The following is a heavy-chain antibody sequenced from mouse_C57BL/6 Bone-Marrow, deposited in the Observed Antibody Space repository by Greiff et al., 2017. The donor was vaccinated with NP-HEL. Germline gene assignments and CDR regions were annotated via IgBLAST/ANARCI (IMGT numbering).Heavy chain of an antibody. Sequence: EVMLVESGGGLVKPGGSLKLSCAASGFTFSDYGMHWVRQAPEKGLEWVAYISSGSGTIYYADTFKGRFTISKDNAKNTLFLLMTRLRSENTAKYYCARDGNFDYWGRGKALTVSS. V-gene: IGHV5-17*01. J-gene: IGHJ2*01. CDR3: ARDGNFDY. CDR2: ISSGSGTI. CDR1: GFTFSDYG. D-gene: IGHD2-1*01.